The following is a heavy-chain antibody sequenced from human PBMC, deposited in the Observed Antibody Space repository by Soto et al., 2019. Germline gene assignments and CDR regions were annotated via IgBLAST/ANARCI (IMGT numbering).Heavy chain of an antibody. J-gene: IGHJ4*02. CDR1: GYTFTTYA. CDR3: ARGLVPGALDY. V-gene: IGHV1-3*01. Sequence: QVQLVQSGAEVKKPGASVKVSCKASGYTFTTYAMHWLRQAPGQRLEWMGWINAGDGNTKYSQKFQGRVTITGDTSASTAHMELSSLRSEDTAVYYCARGLVPGALDYWGQGTLVTISS. CDR2: INAGDGNT. D-gene: IGHD3-3*01.